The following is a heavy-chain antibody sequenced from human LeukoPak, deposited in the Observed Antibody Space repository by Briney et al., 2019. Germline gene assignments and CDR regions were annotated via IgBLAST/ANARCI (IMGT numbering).Heavy chain of an antibody. V-gene: IGHV3-23*01. CDR1: GFTFSSYA. CDR2: ISGSGGST. J-gene: IGHJ6*02. CDR3: ARTSYDFWSGYPSMDV. D-gene: IGHD3-3*01. Sequence: GGSLRLSCAASGFTFSSYAMSWVRQAPGKGLEWVSAISGSGGSTYYADSVKGRFTISRDNSKNTLYLQMNSLRAEDTAVYYCARTSYDFWSGYPSMDVWGQGTTVTVSS.